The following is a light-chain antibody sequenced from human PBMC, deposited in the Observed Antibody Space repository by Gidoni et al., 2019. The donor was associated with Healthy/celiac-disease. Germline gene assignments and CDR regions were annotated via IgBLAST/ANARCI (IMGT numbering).Light chain of an antibody. Sequence: SVLPPPPSVSGAPGQRVTISCTGSSSNIGAGYDVHWYQQLPGTAPKLLIYGNSNRPSGVPDRFSGSKSGTSASLAITGLQAEDEADYYCQSYDSSLSGSVVFGGGTKLTVL. CDR3: QSYDSSLSGSVV. V-gene: IGLV1-40*01. CDR2: GNS. J-gene: IGLJ2*01. CDR1: SSNIGAGYD.